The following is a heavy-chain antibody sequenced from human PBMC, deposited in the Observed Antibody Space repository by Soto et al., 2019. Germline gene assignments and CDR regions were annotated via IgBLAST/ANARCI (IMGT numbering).Heavy chain of an antibody. Sequence: GASVKVSCKASGGTFSSYAISWVRQAPGQGLEWMGGIIPIFGTANYAQKFQGRVTITADESTSTAYMELSSLRSEDTAVYYCARAGGVGATTNFDYWGQGTLVTVSS. CDR1: GGTFSSYA. CDR2: IIPIFGTA. V-gene: IGHV1-69*13. D-gene: IGHD1-26*01. J-gene: IGHJ4*02. CDR3: ARAGGVGATTNFDY.